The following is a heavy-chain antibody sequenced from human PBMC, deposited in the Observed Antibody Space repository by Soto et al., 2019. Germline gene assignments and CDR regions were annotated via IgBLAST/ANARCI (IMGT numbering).Heavy chain of an antibody. D-gene: IGHD6-19*01. CDR3: AKDRFWQWLPPGGFDY. Sequence: GGSLRLSCATSGFTFSSYGMHWVHQAPGKGLEWVAVISYDGSNKYYADSVKGRFTISRDNSKNTLYLQMNSLRAEDTAVYYCAKDRFWQWLPPGGFDYWGQGTLVTVSS. CDR2: ISYDGSNK. J-gene: IGHJ4*02. CDR1: GFTFSSYG. V-gene: IGHV3-30*18.